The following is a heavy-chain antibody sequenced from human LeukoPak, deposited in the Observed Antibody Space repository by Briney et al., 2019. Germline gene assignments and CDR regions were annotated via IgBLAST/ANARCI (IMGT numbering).Heavy chain of an antibody. V-gene: IGHV3-13*01. D-gene: IGHD6-13*01. CDR1: GFTFSSYD. CDR2: IGTAGDT. Sequence: TGGSLRLSCAASGFTFSSYDMHWVRQATGKGLEWVSAIGTAGDTYYPGSVKDRFTISRENAKNSLYLQMNSLRAGNTAVYYGERPPAGGFDYGGQGPLVAVS. CDR3: ERPPAGGFDY. J-gene: IGHJ4*02.